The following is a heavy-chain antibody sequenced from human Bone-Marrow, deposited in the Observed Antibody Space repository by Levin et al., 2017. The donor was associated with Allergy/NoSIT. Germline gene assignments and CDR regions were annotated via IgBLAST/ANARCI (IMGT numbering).Heavy chain of an antibody. V-gene: IGHV3-48*04. CDR3: ARVPPGRLVGATTFDY. J-gene: IGHJ4*02. Sequence: GGSLRLSCAASGFTFSSYSMNWVRQAPGKGLEWVSYISSSSSTIYYADSVKGRFTISRDNAKNSLYLQMNSLRAEDTAVYYCARVPPGRLVGATTFDYWGQGTLVTVSS. CDR1: GFTFSSYS. D-gene: IGHD1-26*01. CDR2: ISSSSSTI.